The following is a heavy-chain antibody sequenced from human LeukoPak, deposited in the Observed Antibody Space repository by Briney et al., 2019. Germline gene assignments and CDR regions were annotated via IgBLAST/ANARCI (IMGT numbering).Heavy chain of an antibody. Sequence: GGSLRLSCAASGFTFSHYGIHWVRQAPGKGLEWVAVIWSDGSNKYYADSVKGRFTISRDNSKKTLYLQMNSLRVEDTAVYYCVRASGSFDYWGQGTLGTVSS. J-gene: IGHJ4*02. CDR1: GFTFSHYG. D-gene: IGHD3-10*01. CDR2: IWSDGSNK. CDR3: VRASGSFDY. V-gene: IGHV3-33*01.